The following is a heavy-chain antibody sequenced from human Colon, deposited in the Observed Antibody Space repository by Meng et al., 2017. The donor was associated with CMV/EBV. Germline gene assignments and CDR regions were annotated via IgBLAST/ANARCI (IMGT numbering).Heavy chain of an antibody. CDR1: GGSFSGYY. J-gene: IGHJ4*02. Sequence: SETLSLTCAVYGGSFSGYYWSWIRQPPGKGLEWIGEINHSGSTNYNPSLKSRVTISVDTSKNQFSLKLSSVTAADTAVHYCARVLQVAYCGGDCYSGFPFDYWGQGTLVTVSS. V-gene: IGHV4-34*01. CDR3: ARVLQVAYCGGDCYSGFPFDY. CDR2: INHSGST. D-gene: IGHD2-21*01.